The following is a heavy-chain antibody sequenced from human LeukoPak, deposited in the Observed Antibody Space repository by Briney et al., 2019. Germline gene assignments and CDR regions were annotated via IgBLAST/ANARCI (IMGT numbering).Heavy chain of an antibody. D-gene: IGHD5-24*01. CDR1: GFTFSDYY. CDR3: ARDLVEMATIGAFDI. CDR2: ISSSSSYI. V-gene: IGHV3-11*06. Sequence: GGSLRLSCAASGFTFSDYYMSWIRQAPGKGLEWVSSISSSSSYIYYADSVKGRFTISRDNAKNSLYLQMNSLRAEDTAVYYCARDLVEMATIGAFDIWGQGTMVTVSS. J-gene: IGHJ3*02.